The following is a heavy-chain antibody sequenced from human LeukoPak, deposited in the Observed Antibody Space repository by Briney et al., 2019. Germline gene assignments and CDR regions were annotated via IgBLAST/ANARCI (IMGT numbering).Heavy chain of an antibody. D-gene: IGHD6-19*01. Sequence: PPGGSLRLSCAASGFTFSSYAMSWVRQAPGKGLEWVSAISGSGGSTYYADSVKGRFTISRDDSKNTLYLQMNSLRAEDTAVYYCAKGTYSSGWYAVDYWGQGTLVTVSS. CDR3: AKGTYSSGWYAVDY. CDR1: GFTFSSYA. V-gene: IGHV3-23*01. CDR2: ISGSGGST. J-gene: IGHJ4*02.